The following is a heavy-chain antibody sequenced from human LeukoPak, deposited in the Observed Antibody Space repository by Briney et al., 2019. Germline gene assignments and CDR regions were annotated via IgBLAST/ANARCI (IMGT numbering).Heavy chain of an antibody. J-gene: IGHJ5*02. CDR3: ARLGYCSSTSCDWFDP. CDR2: IYYSGST. V-gene: IGHV4-39*01. Sequence: PSETLSLTCTVSGGSISSSSYYWGWIRQPPWKGLEWIGSIYYSGSTYYNPSLKSRVTISVDTSKNQFSLKLSSVTAADTAVYYCARLGYCSSTSCDWFDPWGQGTLVTVSS. D-gene: IGHD2-2*01. CDR1: GGSISSSSYY.